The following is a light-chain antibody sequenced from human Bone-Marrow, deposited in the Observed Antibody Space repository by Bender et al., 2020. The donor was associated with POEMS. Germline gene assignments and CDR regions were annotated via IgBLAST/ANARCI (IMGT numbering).Light chain of an antibody. CDR3: QAWDSSEV. Sequence: SYELTQPPSVSVSPGQTASITCSGDKLGDKYACWHQQKPGQSPVLVIYQDSKRPSVNRESFSGSNTGNTATLTISGPQAMDEADYCCQAWDSSEVFGGGTKLAVL. V-gene: IGLV3-1*01. CDR2: QDS. J-gene: IGLJ3*02. CDR1: KLGDKY.